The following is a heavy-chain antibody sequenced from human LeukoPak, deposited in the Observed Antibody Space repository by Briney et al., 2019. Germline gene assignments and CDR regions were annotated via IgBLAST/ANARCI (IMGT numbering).Heavy chain of an antibody. V-gene: IGHV3-30*02. Sequence: GGSLRLSCAASGFTFSSYGMHWVRQAPGKGLEWVAFIRYDGSNKYYADSVKSRFTISRDNSKDTLYLQMNSLRAEDTAVYYCAKDGSDFWGDYYFDYWGQGTLVTVSS. CDR1: GFTFSSYG. CDR3: AKDGSDFWGDYYFDY. CDR2: IRYDGSNK. J-gene: IGHJ4*02. D-gene: IGHD3-3*01.